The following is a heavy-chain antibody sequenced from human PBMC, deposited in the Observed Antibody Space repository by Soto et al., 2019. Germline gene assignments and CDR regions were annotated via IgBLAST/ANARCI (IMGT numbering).Heavy chain of an antibody. CDR3: AREASTGGMDV. CDR1: GYTFSGHY. Sequence: ASFKVSCKASGYTFSGHYMHWVRQGPGQGLEWMGWINPNSGGTNYAQKFQGSVTMTRDTSISTAYMELSRLRSDDTAVYYCAREASTGGMDVWGQGATVTVSS. D-gene: IGHD3-10*01. J-gene: IGHJ6*02. CDR2: INPNSGGT. V-gene: IGHV1-2*04.